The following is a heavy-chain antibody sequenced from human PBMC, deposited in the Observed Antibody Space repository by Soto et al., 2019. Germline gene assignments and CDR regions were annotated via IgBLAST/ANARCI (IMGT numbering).Heavy chain of an antibody. CDR3: ARLGVWSGESYYCYGLDV. D-gene: IGHD3-10*01. J-gene: IGHJ6*02. Sequence: SVKVSCKASGGTFSSYAIKWVRQAPRQGLEWMGGIIPIFGTANYAQKFQGRVTITADESTSTAYMELSSLRSEDMAVYYCARLGVWSGESYYCYGLDVWGQWTTVTVSS. CDR2: IIPIFGTA. V-gene: IGHV1-69*13. CDR1: GGTFSSYA.